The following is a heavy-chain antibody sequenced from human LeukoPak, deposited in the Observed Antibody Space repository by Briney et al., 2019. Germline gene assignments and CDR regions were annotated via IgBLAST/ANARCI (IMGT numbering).Heavy chain of an antibody. D-gene: IGHD3-22*01. Sequence: SETLSLTCTVSGGSISSYYWNWIRQPPGKGLEWIGYIYYSGSTNYNPSLKSRVTISVDTSKNQFSLKLSSVTAADTTVYYCARGADSSGYYSIFYFDYWGQGTLVTVSS. J-gene: IGHJ4*02. CDR3: ARGADSSGYYSIFYFDY. V-gene: IGHV4-59*01. CDR2: IYYSGST. CDR1: GGSISSYY.